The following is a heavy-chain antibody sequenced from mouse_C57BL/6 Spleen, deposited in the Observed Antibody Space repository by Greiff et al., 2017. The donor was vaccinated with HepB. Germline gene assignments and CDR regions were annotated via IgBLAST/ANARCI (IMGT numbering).Heavy chain of an antibody. CDR2: IRGGGGNT. J-gene: IGHJ4*01. Sequence: DVHLVESGGGLVKPGGSLKLSCAASGFTFSSYTMSWVRQTPEQRLEWVATIRGGGGNTYYPDSVKGRFTISRDNAKNTLYLQMSSLRSEDTALYYCARDYYYGSSYDYYAMDYWGQGTSVTVSS. CDR1: GFTFSSYT. V-gene: IGHV5-9*01. D-gene: IGHD1-1*01. CDR3: ARDYYYGSSYDYYAMDY.